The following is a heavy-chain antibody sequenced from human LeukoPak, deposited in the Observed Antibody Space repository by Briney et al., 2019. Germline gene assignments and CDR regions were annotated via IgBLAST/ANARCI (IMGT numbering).Heavy chain of an antibody. Sequence: GGSLRLSCAASGFTFSSYWLSWVRQAPGKGVEGVANIKKDGSEKYYVDSVKGRFTISRDNAKNSLYLQMNSLRAEDTAVYYCARYYDILTGYSTFDYWGQGTLVTVSS. J-gene: IGHJ4*02. V-gene: IGHV3-7*03. CDR3: ARYYDILTGYSTFDY. CDR2: IKKDGSEK. CDR1: GFTFSSYW. D-gene: IGHD3-9*01.